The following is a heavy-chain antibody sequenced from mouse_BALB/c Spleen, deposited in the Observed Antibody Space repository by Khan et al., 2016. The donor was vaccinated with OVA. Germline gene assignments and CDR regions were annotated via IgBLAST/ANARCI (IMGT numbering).Heavy chain of an antibody. J-gene: IGHJ4*01. CDR3: ARDGSRYNYAMDY. D-gene: IGHD2-3*01. CDR2: MSYSGST. V-gene: IGHV3-2*02. Sequence: EVQLQESGPGLVKPSQSLSLTCTVTGYSITSDYAWNWIRQFPGNKLEWMGYMSYSGSTSYNPSLKSRISITRDTSKNQFFLQLNSVTTEDTVTYYCARDGSRYNYAMDYWGQGTAVTVSS. CDR1: GYSITSDYA.